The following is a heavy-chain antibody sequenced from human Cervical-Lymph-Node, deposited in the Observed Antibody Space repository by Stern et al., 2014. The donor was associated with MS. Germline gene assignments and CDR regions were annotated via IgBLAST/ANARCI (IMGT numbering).Heavy chain of an antibody. CDR1: GLTFNSYW. V-gene: IGHV3-74*02. D-gene: IGHD3-3*01. Sequence: EVQLVESGGGFVQPGGSLRLSCAASGLTFNSYWMHWVRQAPGKGLVWVSRINSDGSTTRYADSVKGRFTISRDNAKNTLYLQMNSLRAEDTAVYYCATHHDFGFDYWGQGTLVTVSS. CDR3: ATHHDFGFDY. CDR2: INSDGSTT. J-gene: IGHJ4*02.